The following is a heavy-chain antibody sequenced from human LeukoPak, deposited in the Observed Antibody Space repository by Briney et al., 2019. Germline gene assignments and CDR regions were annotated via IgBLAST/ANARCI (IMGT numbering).Heavy chain of an antibody. CDR1: GFTFRNFA. Sequence: GGSLRLSCAASGFTFRNFAMAWVRQAPGKGLEWVSAIRSDGDTTYNADSVKGRFTISRDNSKNMLYLQMNSLRAEDTAVYYCAKGEQLVEPSIDYWGQGTLVTVSS. V-gene: IGHV3-23*01. J-gene: IGHJ4*02. CDR3: AKGEQLVEPSIDY. CDR2: IRSDGDTT. D-gene: IGHD6-6*01.